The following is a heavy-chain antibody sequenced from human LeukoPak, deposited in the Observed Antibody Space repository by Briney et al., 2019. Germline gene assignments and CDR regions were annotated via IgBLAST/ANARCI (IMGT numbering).Heavy chain of an antibody. CDR1: GFTFSSYA. Sequence: GGSLRLSCAASGFTFSSYAMSWVRQAPGKGLEWVSAISGSGGSTYYADSVKGRFTISRDNSKNTLYLQMNSLRAEDTAVYYCAKSSAGYSSSWYNYWGQGTLVTVSS. CDR2: ISGSGGST. CDR3: AKSSAGYSSSWYNY. V-gene: IGHV3-23*01. J-gene: IGHJ4*02. D-gene: IGHD6-13*01.